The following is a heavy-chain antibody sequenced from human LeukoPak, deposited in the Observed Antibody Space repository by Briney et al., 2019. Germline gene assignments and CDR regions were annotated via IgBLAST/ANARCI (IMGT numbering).Heavy chain of an antibody. D-gene: IGHD4-11*01. V-gene: IGHV4-4*07. CDR3: ARVKLITVTSHDS. CDR2: IHISGGT. J-gene: IGHJ4*02. CDR1: GGSISSYY. Sequence: SETLSLTCTVSGGSISSYYWSWLRQFAGKGLEWIGRIHISGGTNYNPSLKSRVTMSLDTSKNQFSLRLTSVTATDTAVYYCARVKLITVTSHDSWGQGALVTVSS.